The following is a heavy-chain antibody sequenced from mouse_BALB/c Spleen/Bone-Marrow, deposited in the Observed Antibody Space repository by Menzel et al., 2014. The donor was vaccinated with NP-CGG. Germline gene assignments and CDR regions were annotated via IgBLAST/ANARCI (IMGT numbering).Heavy chain of an antibody. CDR2: ILPGSGNT. CDR1: GYTFSSYW. Sequence: ESGAELMKPGASVKISCKATGYTFSSYWIEWVKQRPGHGLEWIGEILPGSGNTNYNEKFKGKATFTADTSSNTAYMQLSSLTSEDSAVYYCARENDYWYFDVWGAGTTVTVSS. V-gene: IGHV1-9*01. J-gene: IGHJ1*01. CDR3: ARENDYWYFDV. D-gene: IGHD2-3*01.